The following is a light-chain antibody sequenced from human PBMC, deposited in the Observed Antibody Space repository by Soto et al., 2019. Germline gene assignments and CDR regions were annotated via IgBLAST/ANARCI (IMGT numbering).Light chain of an antibody. CDR2: GAS. CDR1: QSVSNDF. Sequence: EIVVTQSPGSLSLSPGERATLSCRASQSVSNDFLAWYQQKPGQAPRLLIYGASTRATDVPDRFSGSGSGADFTLSISRLEPEDFAVYYCQQYGSSPPRTFGQGTKVDIK. J-gene: IGKJ1*01. V-gene: IGKV3-20*01. CDR3: QQYGSSPPRT.